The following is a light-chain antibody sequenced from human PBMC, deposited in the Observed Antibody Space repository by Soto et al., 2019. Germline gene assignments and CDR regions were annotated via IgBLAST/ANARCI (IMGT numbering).Light chain of an antibody. CDR2: GAS. CDR1: QSVSRSY. Sequence: EIVLTRSPGTLSLSPGERATLSCRASQSVSRSYLAWYQQKPCQAPRLLIYGASSRATGIPDRFSGSGSGTDYTLTISRLDPEDFAGYYSKQYGSSPPSTFGQGTKVDIK. CDR3: KQYGSSPPST. V-gene: IGKV3-20*01. J-gene: IGKJ2*01.